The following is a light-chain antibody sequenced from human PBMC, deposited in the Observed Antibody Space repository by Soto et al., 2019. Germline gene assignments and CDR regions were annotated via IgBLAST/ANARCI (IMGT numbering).Light chain of an antibody. J-gene: IGKJ1*01. Sequence: DIELTQSPSTLSASVGDRVTITCRASQNIRNGMAWFQQRPGKAPKLLIYEASTLESGVPTRFSGSGFGTEFTLTISSLQPDDIATYYCQRYTTSSWTFGQGTKV. CDR3: QRYTTSSWT. CDR2: EAS. V-gene: IGKV1-5*03. CDR1: QNIRNG.